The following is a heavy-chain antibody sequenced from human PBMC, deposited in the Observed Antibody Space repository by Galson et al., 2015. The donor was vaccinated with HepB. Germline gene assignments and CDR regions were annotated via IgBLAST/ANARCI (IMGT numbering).Heavy chain of an antibody. D-gene: IGHD6-19*01. J-gene: IGHJ4*02. V-gene: IGHV3-30*18. Sequence: LRLSCAASGFTFSNYGMHWVRQAPGKGLEWVAGISYDGSKRYYADSVKGRFTISRDDSNNMLNLQMNSLRAGDTALYYCAKDPYLYSALAGTMAGFDYWGQGTLVTVSS. CDR1: GFTFSNYG. CDR3: AKDPYLYSALAGTMAGFDY. CDR2: ISYDGSKR.